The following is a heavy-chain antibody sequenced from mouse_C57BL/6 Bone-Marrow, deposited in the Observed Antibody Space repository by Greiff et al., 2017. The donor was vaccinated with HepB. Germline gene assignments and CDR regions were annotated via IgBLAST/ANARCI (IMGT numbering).Heavy chain of an antibody. J-gene: IGHJ4*01. CDR2: ISSGGSYT. CDR3: ARQLLRNYYAMDY. CDR1: GFTFSSYG. V-gene: IGHV5-6*01. D-gene: IGHD1-1*01. Sequence: EVKLMESGGDLVKPGGSLKLSCAASGFTFSSYGMSWVRQTPDKRLEWVATISSGGSYTYYPDSVKGRFTISRDNAKNTLYLQMSSLKSEDTAMYYCARQLLRNYYAMDYWGQGTSVTVSS.